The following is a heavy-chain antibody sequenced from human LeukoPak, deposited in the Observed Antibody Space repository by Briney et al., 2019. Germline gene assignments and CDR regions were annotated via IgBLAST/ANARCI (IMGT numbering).Heavy chain of an antibody. Sequence: GGSLRLSCAASGFTFSSYDMHWVRQATGKGLEWVSAIGTAGDTYYPGSAKGRFTISRENAKNSLYLQMNSLRAGDTAVYYCAKDQYCGGDCDLWDEYFQHWGQGTLVTVSS. CDR1: GFTFSSYD. J-gene: IGHJ1*01. D-gene: IGHD2-21*01. CDR2: IGTAGDT. V-gene: IGHV3-13*01. CDR3: AKDQYCGGDCDLWDEYFQH.